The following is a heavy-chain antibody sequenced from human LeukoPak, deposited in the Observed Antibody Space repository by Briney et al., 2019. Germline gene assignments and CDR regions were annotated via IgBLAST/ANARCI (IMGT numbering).Heavy chain of an antibody. V-gene: IGHV4-59*08. Sequence: PSETLSLTCTVSGGSISSYYWSWIRQPPGKGLEWIGCIYYSGSTNYNPSLKSRVTISVGTSKNQFSLKLSSVTAADTAVYYCARRYYYDSSGHFDYWGQGTLVTVSS. CDR2: IYYSGST. CDR3: ARRYYYDSSGHFDY. J-gene: IGHJ4*02. CDR1: GGSISSYY. D-gene: IGHD3-22*01.